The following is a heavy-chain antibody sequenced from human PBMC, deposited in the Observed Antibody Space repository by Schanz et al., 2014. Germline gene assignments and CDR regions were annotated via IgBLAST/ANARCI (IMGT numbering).Heavy chain of an antibody. J-gene: IGHJ6*02. V-gene: IGHV7-4-1*02. CDR2: INPTTGNP. CDR1: GYIFSSYA. Sequence: QLVQSGSEFRKPGASVKVSCKASGYIFSSYAIHWVRQAPGQGLEWMGWINPTTGNPEYAQGFTGRFVFSFDTSVSTAYLQIIGREGEDTAVYYCARARYGLDVWGQGTTVTVSS. CDR3: ARARYGLDV.